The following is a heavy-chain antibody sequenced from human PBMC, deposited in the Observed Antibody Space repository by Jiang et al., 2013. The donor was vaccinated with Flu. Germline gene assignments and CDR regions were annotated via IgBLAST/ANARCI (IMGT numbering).Heavy chain of an antibody. CDR3: VRTSRGAGSTYFWFDP. Sequence: QTLSLTCGISGDSVSSNSAAWNWIRQSPSRGLEWLGNTYYRSKWYNDYAVPVKGRITITPDTSKNQFSLQLNSVTPEDTAVYYCVRTSRGAGSTYFWFDPWGQGTLVTVSS. CDR2: TYYRSKWYN. J-gene: IGHJ5*02. CDR1: GDSVSSNSAA. D-gene: IGHD6-19*01. V-gene: IGHV6-1*01.